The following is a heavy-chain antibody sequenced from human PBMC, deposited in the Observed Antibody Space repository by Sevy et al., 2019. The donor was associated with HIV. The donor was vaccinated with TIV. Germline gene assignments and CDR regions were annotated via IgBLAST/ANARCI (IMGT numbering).Heavy chain of an antibody. D-gene: IGHD3-22*01. Sequence: GGSLRLSCAASGFTFSSYWMTWVRQAPGKGLEWVANIKQDRSEKYNADSVKGRFTISRDNARNSLYLQMESLRAEDTAVYYCARAQQVTMLVVIGGLYFDFWGQGTLVTVSS. CDR3: ARAQQVTMLVVIGGLYFDF. CDR1: GFTFSSYW. J-gene: IGHJ4*02. V-gene: IGHV3-7*01. CDR2: IKQDRSEK.